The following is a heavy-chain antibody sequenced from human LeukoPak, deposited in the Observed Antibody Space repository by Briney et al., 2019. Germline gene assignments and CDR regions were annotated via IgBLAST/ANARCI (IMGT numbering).Heavy chain of an antibody. CDR2: IYYSGST. CDR3: ARALIIAKGGWFDP. CDR1: GGSISSYY. V-gene: IGHV4-59*08. D-gene: IGHD6-13*01. Sequence: PSETLSLTCTVSGGSISSYYWSWIRQPPGKGLEWTGYIYYSGSTNYNPSLKSRVTISVDTSKNQFSLKLSSVTAADTAVYYCARALIIAKGGWFDPWGQGTLVTVSS. J-gene: IGHJ5*02.